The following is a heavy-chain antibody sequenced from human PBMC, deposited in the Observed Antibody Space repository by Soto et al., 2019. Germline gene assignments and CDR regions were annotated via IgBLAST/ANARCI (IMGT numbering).Heavy chain of an antibody. D-gene: IGHD6-6*01. Sequence: QVQLVQSGAEEKKPGASVKVSCKASGYTFTSYAMHWVRQAPGQRLEWMGWINAGNGNTKYSQKFQGRVTITRDTSASTAYMELSSLRSEDTAVYYCARAGRWSSSSSWFDPWGQGTLVTVSS. CDR1: GYTFTSYA. CDR3: ARAGRWSSSSSWFDP. V-gene: IGHV1-3*05. J-gene: IGHJ5*02. CDR2: INAGNGNT.